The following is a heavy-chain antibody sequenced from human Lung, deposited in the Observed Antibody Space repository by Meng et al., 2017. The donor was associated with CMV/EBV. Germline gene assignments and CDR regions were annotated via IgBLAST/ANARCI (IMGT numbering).Heavy chain of an antibody. Sequence: SXXVSXKASGGTFSSYAISWVRQAPGQGLEWMGGIIPIFGTANYAQKFQGRVTITTDESTSTAYMELSSLRSEDTAVYYCATSTTGTTPYYYYYGMDVGXQGTTGTVSS. V-gene: IGHV1-69*05. CDR3: ATSTTGTTPYYYYYGMDV. D-gene: IGHD1-1*01. CDR2: IIPIFGTA. CDR1: GGTFSSYA. J-gene: IGHJ6*02.